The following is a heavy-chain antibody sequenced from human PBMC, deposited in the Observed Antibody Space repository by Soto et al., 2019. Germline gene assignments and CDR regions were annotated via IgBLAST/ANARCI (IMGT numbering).Heavy chain of an antibody. Sequence: GASVKVSCKASGYTFASYGISWLRQARGQGLEWLGWISASNGNTNYAQNIQGRVTMTTDTSTSTAYMELRSLTSDDTAVYYCARGRRNYDYIWGSYQTRDAFDIWGQGTMVTVSS. CDR1: GYTFASYG. D-gene: IGHD3-16*02. V-gene: IGHV1-18*01. J-gene: IGHJ3*02. CDR3: ARGRRNYDYIWGSYQTRDAFDI. CDR2: ISASNGNT.